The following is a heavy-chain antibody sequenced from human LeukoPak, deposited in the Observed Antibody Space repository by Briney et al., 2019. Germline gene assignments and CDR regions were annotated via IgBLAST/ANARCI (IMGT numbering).Heavy chain of an antibody. D-gene: IGHD2-2*01. J-gene: IGHJ4*02. CDR1: GFTFTRYA. Sequence: PGGSLRLSCAASGFTFTRYAMSWIRQAPGKGLEWVSSISSSGSTRYDADSVKGRFTISRDNAKNSLYLQMNSLRAEDTAYYYCARETRPYSQLLSYAYWGQGTLVTVSS. V-gene: IGHV3-11*01. CDR3: ARETRPYSQLLSYAY. CDR2: ISSSGSTR.